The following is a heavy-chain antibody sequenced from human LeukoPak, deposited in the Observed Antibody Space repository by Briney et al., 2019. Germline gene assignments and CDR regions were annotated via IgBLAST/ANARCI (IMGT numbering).Heavy chain of an antibody. CDR3: ARHRLSRGSYLAERAFDI. J-gene: IGHJ3*02. V-gene: IGHV4-34*01. Sequence: ASETLSLTCAVYGGSFSGYYWSWIRQPPGKGLEWIGEINHSGSTNYNPSLKSRVTISVDMSKKQFSLKVSSVAAADTAGYYCARHRLSRGSYLAERAFDIWGQGTMVTVSS. D-gene: IGHD1-26*01. CDR1: GGSFSGYY. CDR2: INHSGST.